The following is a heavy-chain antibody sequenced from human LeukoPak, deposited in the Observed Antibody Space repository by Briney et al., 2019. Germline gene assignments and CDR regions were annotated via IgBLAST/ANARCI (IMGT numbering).Heavy chain of an antibody. CDR1: GGSFSGYY. D-gene: IGHD3-22*01. V-gene: IGHV4-34*01. Sequence: PSETLSLTCAVYGGSFSGYYWGSIRQPPGKGLEWIGEINHSGSTNYNPSLKSRVTISVDTSKNQFSLKLSSVTAADTAVYYCARGPETHYYDSSGLFEYWGQGTLVTVSS. CDR3: ARGPETHYYDSSGLFEY. CDR2: INHSGST. J-gene: IGHJ4*02.